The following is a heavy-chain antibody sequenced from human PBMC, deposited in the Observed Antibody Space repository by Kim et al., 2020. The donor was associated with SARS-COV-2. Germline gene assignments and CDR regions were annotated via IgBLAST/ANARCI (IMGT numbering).Heavy chain of an antibody. J-gene: IGHJ4*02. CDR2: IYYSGST. Sequence: SETLSLTCTVSGGSISSGGYYWSWIRQHPGKGLEWIGYIYYSGSTYSNPSLKSRVTISVDTSKNQFSLKLSSVTAADTAVYYCARGVMDYGDYCINLWGQGTLVTVSS. V-gene: IGHV4-31*03. CDR3: ARGVMDYGDYCINL. CDR1: GGSISSGGYY. D-gene: IGHD4-17*01.